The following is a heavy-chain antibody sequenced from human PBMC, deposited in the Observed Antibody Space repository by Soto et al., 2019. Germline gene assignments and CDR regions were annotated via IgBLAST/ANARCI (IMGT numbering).Heavy chain of an antibody. D-gene: IGHD1-26*01. CDR3: ARDRGWVGGNTAYVDS. CDR2: IKQDGSEK. CDR1: GFTFSCCW. J-gene: IGHJ4*02. Sequence: EVQLVESGGGLVQPGGSLRLSCAASGFTFSCCWMSWVRQAPGQGLEWVANIKQDGSEKHYVDSVKARFTISRDNAKNSLYLQMNSLTVEDTAVYYCARDRGWVGGNTAYVDSWGQGTLVTVSS. V-gene: IGHV3-7*05.